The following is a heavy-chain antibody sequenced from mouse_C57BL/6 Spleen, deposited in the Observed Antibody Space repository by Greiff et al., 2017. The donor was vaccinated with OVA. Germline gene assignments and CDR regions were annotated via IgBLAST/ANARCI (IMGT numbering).Heavy chain of an antibody. CDR2: IYPGDGDT. CDR1: GYAFSSYW. CDR3: AKNDYGEEAWFAD. V-gene: IGHV1-80*01. Sequence: VQLQQSGAELVKPGASVKISCKASGYAFSSYWMHWVKQRPGKGLEWIGQIYPGDGDTNYNGKFKGKATLTADKSSRTAYRQLSSLTSEDSAVDFGAKNDYGEEAWFADWGKGTLVTVSA. J-gene: IGHJ3*01. D-gene: IGHD2-4*01.